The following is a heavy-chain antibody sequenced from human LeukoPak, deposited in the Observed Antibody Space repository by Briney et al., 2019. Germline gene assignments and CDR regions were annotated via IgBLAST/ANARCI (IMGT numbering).Heavy chain of an antibody. D-gene: IGHD3-10*01. CDR2: INHSGST. V-gene: IGHV4-34*01. J-gene: IGHJ5*02. Sequence: SETLSLTCAVYGGSFSGYYWSWIRQPPGKGLEWIGEINHSGSTNYNPSLKSRVTISVDTSKNQFSLKLSSVTAADTAVYYCARTVRGLWFDPWGQGTLVTVSS. CDR1: GGSFSGYY. CDR3: ARTVRGLWFDP.